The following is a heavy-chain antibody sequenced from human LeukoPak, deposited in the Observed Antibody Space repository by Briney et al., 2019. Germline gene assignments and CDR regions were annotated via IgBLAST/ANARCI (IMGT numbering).Heavy chain of an antibody. J-gene: IGHJ4*02. Sequence: SETLSLTCAVYGGSFSGYYWSWIRQPPGKGLEWIGEINHSGSTNYNPSLKSRVTISVDTSKNQFSLKLSSVTAADTAVYYCARDYGRGYSGYWGQGTLVTVSS. CDR2: INHSGST. CDR1: GGSFSGYY. D-gene: IGHD6-19*01. CDR3: ARDYGRGYSGY. V-gene: IGHV4-34*01.